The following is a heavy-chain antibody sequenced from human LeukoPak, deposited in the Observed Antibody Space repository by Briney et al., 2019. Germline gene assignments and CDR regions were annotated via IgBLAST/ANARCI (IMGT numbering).Heavy chain of an antibody. J-gene: IGHJ5*02. V-gene: IGHV4-39*07. CDR1: GGSISSRSYY. CDR2: IDFGVTT. D-gene: IGHD3/OR15-3a*01. CDR3: ARVSSFLLIFAGTGWFDP. Sequence: PSETLSLTCTDSGGSISSRSYYWGWTRQPPGKGLGWIGLIDFGVTTYYYPSLQSRVTISVDPSKNQFSLKLSSVTAADTAMYYCARVSSFLLIFAGTGWFDPWGQGTLVTVSS.